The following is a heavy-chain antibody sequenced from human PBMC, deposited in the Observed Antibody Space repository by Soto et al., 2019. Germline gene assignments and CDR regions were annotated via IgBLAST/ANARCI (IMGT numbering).Heavy chain of an antibody. V-gene: IGHV4-31*03. J-gene: IGHJ5*02. CDR1: GGSISSGGYY. Sequence: SETLSLTCTVSGGSISSGGYYWSWIRQHPGKGPEWIGYIYYSGSTYYNPSLKSRVTISVDTSKNQFSLKLSSVTAADTAVYYCASREEGTDWFDPWGQGTLVTVSS. CDR2: IYYSGST. CDR3: ASREEGTDWFDP. D-gene: IGHD3-10*01.